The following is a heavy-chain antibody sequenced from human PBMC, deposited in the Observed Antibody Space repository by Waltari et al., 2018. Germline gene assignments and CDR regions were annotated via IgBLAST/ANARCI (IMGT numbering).Heavy chain of an antibody. CDR3: ARGEAITAIDVIIPLVTMDV. V-gene: IGHV1-2*02. CDR1: GYSLIGYY. D-gene: IGHD3-3*01. Sequence: QVLLVQSGTEVKKPGASVKVSCKASGYSLIGYYMYWVRQAPGKGLEWMPWTNPKSGGTDYAQKFQGRVTLTRDTSISTAYMELNRLTSDDTAVYYCARGEAITAIDVIIPLVTMDVWGQGTTVIVSS. CDR2: TNPKSGGT. J-gene: IGHJ6*02.